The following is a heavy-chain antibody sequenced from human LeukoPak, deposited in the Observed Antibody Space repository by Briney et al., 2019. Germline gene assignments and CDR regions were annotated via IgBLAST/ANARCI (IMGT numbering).Heavy chain of an antibody. CDR3: ARARYETRIWPKSRYDYYHYMDV. CDR2: INACNGNT. Sequence: ASVKVSCKASGYTFTSYTIHWVRQAPGQRLEGMGWINACNGNTKYSQEFQDRVTITRDTSASTAYMELNSLRSEDMAVYYCARARYETRIWPKSRYDYYHYMDVWGKGTTVTVSS. J-gene: IGHJ6*03. D-gene: IGHD3-3*01. CDR1: GYTFTSYT. V-gene: IGHV1-3*03.